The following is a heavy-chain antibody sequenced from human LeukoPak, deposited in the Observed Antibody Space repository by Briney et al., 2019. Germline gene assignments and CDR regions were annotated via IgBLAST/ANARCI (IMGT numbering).Heavy chain of an antibody. V-gene: IGHV1-69*04. CDR2: IIPILGIA. CDR3: AAHPHDYGDYWSH. D-gene: IGHD4-17*01. Sequence: SVTVSCKASGGTFSSYAISWVRQAPGQGLEWMGRIIPILGIANDAQKFQGRATITADKSTSTAYMELSSLRAEDTAVYYCAAHPHDYGDYWSHWGQGTLVTVSS. CDR1: GGTFSSYA. J-gene: IGHJ4*02.